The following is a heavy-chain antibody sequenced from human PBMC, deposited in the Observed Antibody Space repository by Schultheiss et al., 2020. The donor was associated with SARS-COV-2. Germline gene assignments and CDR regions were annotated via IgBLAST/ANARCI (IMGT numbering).Heavy chain of an antibody. J-gene: IGHJ4*02. D-gene: IGHD2-2*01. Sequence: SETLSLTCAVSGGSISSSNWWSWVRQPPGKGLEWIGSMYYSGSTYYNPSLKSRVTISVDTSKNQFSLKLSSVTAADTAVYYCARNYCSSTSCFEFDYWGQGTLVTVSS. CDR1: GGSISSSNW. CDR2: MYYSGST. V-gene: IGHV4-4*02. CDR3: ARNYCSSTSCFEFDY.